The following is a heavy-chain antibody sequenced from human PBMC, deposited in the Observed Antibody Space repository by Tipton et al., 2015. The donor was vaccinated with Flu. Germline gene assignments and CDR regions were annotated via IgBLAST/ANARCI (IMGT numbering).Heavy chain of an antibody. Sequence: LSLTCSVSGGSFSDGGYYWTWIRHLPGKGLEWIGYIYYRGSTYYNPSLLSRVSISQDTSKSQFSLRLSSVTAADTAVYFCARAHPYTSGSWVEYWGQGTLVTVSS. CDR1: GGSFSDGGYY. J-gene: IGHJ4*02. D-gene: IGHD3-10*01. CDR2: IYYRGST. V-gene: IGHV4-31*03. CDR3: ARAHPYTSGSWVEY.